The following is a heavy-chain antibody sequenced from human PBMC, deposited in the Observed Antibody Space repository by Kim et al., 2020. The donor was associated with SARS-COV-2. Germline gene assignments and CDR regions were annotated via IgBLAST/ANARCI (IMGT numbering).Heavy chain of an antibody. D-gene: IGHD2-15*01. V-gene: IGHV6-1*01. CDR2: TYYRSKWYY. Sequence: SQTLSLTCAISGDSVSSNSGAWSWIRQSPSRGLEWLGRTYYRSKWYYDYAVSLKNRITITPDTSKNQFSLHLNSVTPEDTALFFCAREEVVLPATTGGWFDPWGQGTLVTVSS. CDR3: AREEVVLPATTGGWFDP. J-gene: IGHJ5*02. CDR1: GDSVSSNSGA.